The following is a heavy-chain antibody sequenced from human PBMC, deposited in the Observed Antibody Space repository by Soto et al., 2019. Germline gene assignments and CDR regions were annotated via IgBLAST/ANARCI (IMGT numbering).Heavy chain of an antibody. CDR3: ARSRDGYSFYFYYGMDG. J-gene: IGHJ6*02. V-gene: IGHV3-30*03. CDR1: VFTFTGYD. D-gene: IGHD4-4*01. Sequence: SCAASVFTFTGYDMHWVRQAPGKGLEWMALILHDGSAEYYADSVKGRFTISRDNSRSTLYLQMNSLRAEDTAVYYCARSRDGYSFYFYYGMDGWGQGPTVTV. CDR2: ILHDGSAE.